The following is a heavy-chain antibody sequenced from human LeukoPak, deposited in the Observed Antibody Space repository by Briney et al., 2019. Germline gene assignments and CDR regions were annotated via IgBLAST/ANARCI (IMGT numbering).Heavy chain of an antibody. Sequence: PGGSQRLSCAASGFTFSNYGMNWVRQAPGKGLEWVSDITGSGGGTYYADSVKGRFTISRDNSKNTVYLQMNSLRAEDTAVYYCANDLGWIQLNLGRGQGTLVTVSS. V-gene: IGHV3-23*01. CDR2: ITGSGGGT. J-gene: IGHJ4*02. D-gene: IGHD5-18*01. CDR3: ANDLGWIQLNLG. CDR1: GFTFSNYG.